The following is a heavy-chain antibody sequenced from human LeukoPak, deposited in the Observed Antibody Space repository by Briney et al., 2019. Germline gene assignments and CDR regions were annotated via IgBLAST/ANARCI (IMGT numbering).Heavy chain of an antibody. V-gene: IGHV4-38-2*01. Sequence: SETLSLTCAVSGYSISSGYYWGWGRQPPGKGLEWIGSMYHSGSTYYNPSLKSRVTISLDTSKNQFSLKLSSVTAADTAVYYCARLAQGGSKTYYFDYWGQGTLVTVSS. CDR3: ARLAQGGSKTYYFDY. J-gene: IGHJ4*02. CDR1: GYSISSGYY. CDR2: MYHSGST. D-gene: IGHD5-12*01.